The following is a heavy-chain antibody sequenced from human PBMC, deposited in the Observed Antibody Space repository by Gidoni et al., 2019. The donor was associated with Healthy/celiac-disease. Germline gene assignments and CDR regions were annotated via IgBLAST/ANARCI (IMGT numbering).Heavy chain of an antibody. V-gene: IGHV3-30-3*01. CDR1: GFPFSSYA. J-gene: IGHJ4*02. Sequence: QVQLVESGGGVVQPGRSLGLPCAASGFPFSSYAMHWVRQAPGKGLEWVAVISYDGSNKYYADSVKGRFTISRDNSKNTLYLQMNSLRAEDTAVYYCARQLQIEYYFDYWGQGTLVTVSS. D-gene: IGHD6-6*01. CDR2: ISYDGSNK. CDR3: ARQLQIEYYFDY.